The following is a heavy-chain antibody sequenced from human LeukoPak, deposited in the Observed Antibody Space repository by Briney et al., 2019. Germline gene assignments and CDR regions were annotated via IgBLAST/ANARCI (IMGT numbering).Heavy chain of an antibody. CDR2: INPSGGST. D-gene: IGHD3-22*01. CDR3: ARAGPNNYYDSSGYALAFDI. V-gene: IGHV1-46*01. Sequence: GASVKISCKASGYTFTSYYMHWVRQAPGQGLEWMGIINPSGGSTSYAQKFQGRVTMTRDTSTSTVYMELSSLRSEDTAVYYCARAGPNNYYDSSGYALAFDIWGQGTMVTVSS. CDR1: GYTFTSYY. J-gene: IGHJ3*02.